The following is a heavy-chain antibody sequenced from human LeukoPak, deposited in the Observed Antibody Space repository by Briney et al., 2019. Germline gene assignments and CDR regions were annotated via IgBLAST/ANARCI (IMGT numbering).Heavy chain of an antibody. CDR2: IYHSGST. D-gene: IGHD5-18*01. CDR3: ARGEGYTYVFDY. Sequence: PSETLSLTCTVSGGSISSGGYYWSWIRQPPGKGLEWIGYIYHSGSTYYNPSLKSRVTISVDRSKNQFSLKLSSVTAADTAVYYCARGEGYTYVFDYWGQGTLVTVSS. V-gene: IGHV4-30-2*01. J-gene: IGHJ4*02. CDR1: GGSISSGGYY.